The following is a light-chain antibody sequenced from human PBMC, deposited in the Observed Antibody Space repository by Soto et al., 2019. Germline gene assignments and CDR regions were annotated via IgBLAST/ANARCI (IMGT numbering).Light chain of an antibody. Sequence: EIVMTQSPATLSVSPGERATLSCRASQSVNTNLAWYQQKSGQAPRLLTYGASTRAPGIPARFSGSGSGTEFTLTVSSLQSEDFAIYYCQQYNNWPTWTFGHGTKVDIK. CDR3: QQYNNWPTWT. CDR2: GAS. CDR1: QSVNTN. J-gene: IGKJ1*01. V-gene: IGKV3-15*01.